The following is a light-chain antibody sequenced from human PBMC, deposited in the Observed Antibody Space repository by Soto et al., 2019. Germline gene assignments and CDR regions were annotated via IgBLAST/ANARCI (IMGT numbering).Light chain of an antibody. CDR3: QQYMSSVT. CDR2: GAS. J-gene: IGKJ1*01. Sequence: EIVLTQSPGSLSLSPGQRATLSCRASQSVDTTFFAWYQKKPGQAPRLLIQGASKRATAIQDRFSGSGSGTDFILIISRLEPEDFAVYYCQQYMSSVTFGQGTKVEIK. CDR1: QSVDTTF. V-gene: IGKV3-20*01.